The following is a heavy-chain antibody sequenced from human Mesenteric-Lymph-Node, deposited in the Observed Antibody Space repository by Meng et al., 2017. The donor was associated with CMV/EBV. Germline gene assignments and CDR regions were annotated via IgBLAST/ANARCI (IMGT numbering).Heavy chain of an antibody. J-gene: IGHJ5*02. V-gene: IGHV4-39*07. CDR2: IYYSGST. Sequence: GSLRLSCTVSGGSISSSSYYWGWTRQPPGKGLEWIGSIYYSGSTYYNPSLKSRVTISVDTSKNQFSLKLSSVTAADTAVYYCARVFYAGPRSLSFDPWGQGTLVTVSS. D-gene: IGHD3-16*01. CDR1: GGSISSSSYY. CDR3: ARVFYAGPRSLSFDP.